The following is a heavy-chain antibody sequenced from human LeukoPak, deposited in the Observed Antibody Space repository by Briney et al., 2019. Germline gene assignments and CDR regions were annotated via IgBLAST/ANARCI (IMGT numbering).Heavy chain of an antibody. V-gene: IGHV3-23*01. D-gene: IGHD2-15*01. CDR3: AKQLGYCSDGSCYFPY. J-gene: IGHJ4*02. CDR2: IIDSGNSI. CDR1: GFTFSSCA. Sequence: PGGSLRLSCAASGFTFSSCAMSWVRQAPGKGLEWVSTIIDSGNSIYYADSVEGRFTISRDNSKDTLYLQMDSLRAGDTAVYYCAKQLGYCSDGSCYFPYWGQGTLVTVSS.